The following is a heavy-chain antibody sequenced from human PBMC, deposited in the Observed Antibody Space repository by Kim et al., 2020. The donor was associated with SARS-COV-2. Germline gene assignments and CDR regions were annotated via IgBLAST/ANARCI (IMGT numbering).Heavy chain of an antibody. CDR2: DGTFT. V-gene: IGHV3-74*01. J-gene: IGHJ4*02. Sequence: DGTFTGYADSGRSRFTMSKDNAKNTLYLQMNSLTDEDTAVYYCARDLAKGGWGQGTLVTVSS. D-gene: IGHD3-16*01. CDR3: ARDLAKGG.